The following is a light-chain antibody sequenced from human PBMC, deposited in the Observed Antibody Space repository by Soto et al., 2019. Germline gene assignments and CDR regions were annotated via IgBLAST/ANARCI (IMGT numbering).Light chain of an antibody. V-gene: IGLV2-14*03. CDR1: SSDVGGYNY. J-gene: IGLJ1*01. CDR3: SSYTTSNTRQIV. CDR2: DVS. Sequence: QSALTQPASVSGSPGQSITISCTGTSSDVGGYNYVSWYQHHPGKAPKLMIFDVSNRPSGFSNRFSGSKSGNTASLTISGLQPEDEAYYYGSSYTTSNTRQIVFGTGTKVTVL.